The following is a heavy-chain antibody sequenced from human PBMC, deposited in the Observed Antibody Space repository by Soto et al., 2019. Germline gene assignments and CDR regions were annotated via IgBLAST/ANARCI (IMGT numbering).Heavy chain of an antibody. CDR3: ARGPSSDYDSS. CDR2: ISSSGSTI. J-gene: IGHJ4*02. V-gene: IGHV3-11*01. CDR1: GFTFSGDY. D-gene: IGHD3-22*01. Sequence: GGSLRLSCAASGFTFSGDYMSWIRQAPGKGLEWVSYISSSGSTIYYADSVKGRFTISRDNAKNSLYLQMNSLRAEDAAVYYCARGPSSDYDSSWGQGTLVTVSS.